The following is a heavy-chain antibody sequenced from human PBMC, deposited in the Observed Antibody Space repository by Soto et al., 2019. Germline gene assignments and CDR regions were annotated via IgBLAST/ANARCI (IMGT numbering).Heavy chain of an antibody. J-gene: IGHJ4*02. CDR1: GGSISSSSYY. V-gene: IGHV4-39*01. CDR3: ARQNGDYYDSSGYYYDFDY. D-gene: IGHD3-22*01. CDR2: IYYSGST. Sequence: QLQLQESGPGLVKPSETLSLTCTVSGGSISSSSYYWGWIRQPPGKGLEGIGSIYYSGSTYYNPSLKSRVTISVDTSKNQFSLKLSSVTAADTAVYYCARQNGDYYDSSGYYYDFDYWGQGTLVTVSS.